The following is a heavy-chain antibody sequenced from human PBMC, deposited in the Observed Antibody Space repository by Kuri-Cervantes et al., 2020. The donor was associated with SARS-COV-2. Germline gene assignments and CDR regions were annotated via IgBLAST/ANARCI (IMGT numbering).Heavy chain of an antibody. J-gene: IGHJ4*02. CDR2: ISAYNGNT. D-gene: IGHD3-10*01. CDR1: GYTFTSYG. CDR3: ASLLSNRVEYYFDY. Sequence: ASVKVSCKASGYTFTSYGISWVRQAPGQGLEWMGWISAYNGNTNYAQKLQGRVTMTTDTSTSTAYMELRSLRSDDTAVYYCASLLSNRVEYYFDYWGQGTLVTVSS. V-gene: IGHV1-18*01.